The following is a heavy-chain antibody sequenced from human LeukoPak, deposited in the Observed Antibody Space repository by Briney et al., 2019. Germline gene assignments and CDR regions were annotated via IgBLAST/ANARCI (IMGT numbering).Heavy chain of an antibody. CDR2: IRYDGSEE. CDR1: GITFRSYG. CDR3: AKGYTYTFDYFDS. Sequence: GGAPRLSLAASGITFRSYGMHWVRQAPGKGVERVAFIRYDGSEEYYADSVKGRFTISRGNSKKTLYLQMNSLRAEDTAVYYCAKGYTYTFDYFDSWGQGTLVTVSS. J-gene: IGHJ4*02. V-gene: IGHV3-30*02. D-gene: IGHD5-18*01.